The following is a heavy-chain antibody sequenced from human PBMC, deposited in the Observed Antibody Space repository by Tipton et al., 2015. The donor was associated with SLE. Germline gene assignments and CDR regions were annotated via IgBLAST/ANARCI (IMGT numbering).Heavy chain of an antibody. CDR2: IDGGGYNI. V-gene: IGHV3-48*03. J-gene: IGHJ4*02. CDR1: GFSFSTHE. D-gene: IGHD7-27*01. Sequence: GSLRLSCVMSGFSFSTHEMNWVRQAPGKGLEWVSFIDGGGYNIGYADSVRGRFTISRDNAKHSLYLQMHSLRVEDTAVYYCATDLPGDRDFDYWGQGTLVTVSS. CDR3: ATDLPGDRDFDY.